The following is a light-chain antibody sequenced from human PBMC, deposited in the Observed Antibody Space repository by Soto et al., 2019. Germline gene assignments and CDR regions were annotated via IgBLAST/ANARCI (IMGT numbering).Light chain of an antibody. CDR1: SSDVGSYYL. CDR3: CSFAGARVM. Sequence: QSVLTQPASVSGSPGQSITISCTGTSSDVGSYYLVSWYQHHPGKAPKLIIYEDTKRPSGTPNRFSGSKSGNTASLTISGLQAEDEADYYCCSFAGARVMFGGGTKLTVL. J-gene: IGLJ3*02. V-gene: IGLV2-23*01. CDR2: EDT.